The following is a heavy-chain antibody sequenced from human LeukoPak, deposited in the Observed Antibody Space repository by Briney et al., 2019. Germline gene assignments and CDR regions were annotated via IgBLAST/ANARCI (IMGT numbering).Heavy chain of an antibody. D-gene: IGHD1-14*01. CDR1: GGSISSYY. Sequence: SETLSLTCTVSGGSISSYYWSWIRQPPGKGLEWIGYIYYSGSTNYNPSLKSRVTISVATSKNQFSLKLSSVTAADTAVYYCARGILPRAGELDYWGQGTLVTVSS. CDR2: IYYSGST. J-gene: IGHJ4*02. CDR3: ARGILPRAGELDY. V-gene: IGHV4-59*08.